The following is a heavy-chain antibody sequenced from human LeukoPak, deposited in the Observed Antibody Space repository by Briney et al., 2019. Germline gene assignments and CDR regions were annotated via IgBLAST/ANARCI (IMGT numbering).Heavy chain of an antibody. D-gene: IGHD4-23*01. V-gene: IGHV1-2*02. Sequence: ASVKVSCKASGYTFTGYYMHWVRQAPGQGLEWMGWINPNSGGTNYAQKFQGRVTMTRDTSISTAYMELSRLRSDDTAVYYCARDPGYGGKLDFDYWGQGTLVTVSS. CDR2: INPNSGGT. J-gene: IGHJ4*02. CDR3: ARDPGYGGKLDFDY. CDR1: GYTFTGYY.